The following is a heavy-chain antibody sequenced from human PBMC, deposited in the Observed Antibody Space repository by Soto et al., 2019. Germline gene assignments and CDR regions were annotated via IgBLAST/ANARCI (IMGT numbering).Heavy chain of an antibody. J-gene: IGHJ4*02. D-gene: IGHD3-10*01. Sequence: ASVKVSCKVSGYTLTELSMHWVRQAPGKGLEWKGGFDPEDGETIYAQKFQGRVTMTEDTSTDTAYMEMSSLRSEDTAVYYCANSRYYYGSGSYYSPFDYWGQGTLVTVSS. V-gene: IGHV1-24*01. CDR2: FDPEDGET. CDR3: ANSRYYYGSGSYYSPFDY. CDR1: GYTLTELS.